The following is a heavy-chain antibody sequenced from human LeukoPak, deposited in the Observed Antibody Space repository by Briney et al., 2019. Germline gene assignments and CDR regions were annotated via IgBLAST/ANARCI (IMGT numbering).Heavy chain of an antibody. CDR2: IIPILGIA. D-gene: IGHD6-19*01. Sequence: ASVKVSCKASGGTFSSYAISWVRQAPGQGLEWMGRIIPILGIANYAQKFQGRVTITADKSTSTAYMELSSLRSEDTAVYYCARVLYSSGQYYFDYWGQGTLVTVSS. CDR3: ARVLYSSGQYYFDY. J-gene: IGHJ4*02. V-gene: IGHV1-69*04. CDR1: GGTFSSYA.